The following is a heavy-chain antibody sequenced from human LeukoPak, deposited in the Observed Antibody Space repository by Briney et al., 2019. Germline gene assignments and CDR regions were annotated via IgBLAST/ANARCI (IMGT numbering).Heavy chain of an antibody. CDR1: GYTFTSYG. Sequence: ASVKVSCKASGYTFTSYGISWVRQAPGQGLEWMGWISAYNGNTNYAQKLQGRVTMTTDTSTSTAYMGLRSLRSDDTAVYYCARVHPKKKDTAMVNYFDYWGQGTLVTVSS. CDR3: ARVHPKKKDTAMVNYFDY. CDR2: ISAYNGNT. J-gene: IGHJ4*02. V-gene: IGHV1-18*01. D-gene: IGHD5-18*01.